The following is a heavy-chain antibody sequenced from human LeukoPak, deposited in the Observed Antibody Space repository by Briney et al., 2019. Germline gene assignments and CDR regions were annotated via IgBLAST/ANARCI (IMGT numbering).Heavy chain of an antibody. CDR3: ARGVWELLPFGY. CDR1: GGSISSYY. J-gene: IGHJ4*02. Sequence: PSETLSLTCTVSGGSISSYYWSWIRQPPGKGLEWIGYIYYSGSTNYNPSLKSRVTISVDTSKNQFSLKLSSVTAADTAVYYCARGVWELLPFGYWGQGTLVTVSS. V-gene: IGHV4-59*01. CDR2: IYYSGST. D-gene: IGHD1-26*01.